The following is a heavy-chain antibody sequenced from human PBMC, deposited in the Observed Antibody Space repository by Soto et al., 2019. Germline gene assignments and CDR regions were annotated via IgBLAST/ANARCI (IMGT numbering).Heavy chain of an antibody. Sequence: PGGSLRLSCAASGFTFSSYAINWVRQAPGKGLEWVSAIGTNGDTYYADSVKGRFTISRDNSKATLYLQMNSLRAEDTALYYCAKKYPGTRPFDYWGQGTLVTVS. D-gene: IGHD2-2*01. CDR1: GFTFSSYA. CDR2: IGTNGDT. V-gene: IGHV3-23*01. J-gene: IGHJ4*02. CDR3: AKKYPGTRPFDY.